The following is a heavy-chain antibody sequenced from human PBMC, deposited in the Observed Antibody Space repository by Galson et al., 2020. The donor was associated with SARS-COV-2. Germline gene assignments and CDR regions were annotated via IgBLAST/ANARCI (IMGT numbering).Heavy chain of an antibody. CDR2: INPNSGGT. CDR3: ARGSGYSNPRGGPRFDP. Sequence: ASVKVSCKASGYTFTGYYMHWVRQAPGQGLEWMGWINPNSGGTNYAQKFQGWVTMTRDTSISTAYMELSRLRSDDTAVYYCARGSGYSNPRGGPRFDPWGQGTLVTVSS. CDR1: GYTFTGYY. V-gene: IGHV1-2*04. J-gene: IGHJ5*02. D-gene: IGHD4-4*01.